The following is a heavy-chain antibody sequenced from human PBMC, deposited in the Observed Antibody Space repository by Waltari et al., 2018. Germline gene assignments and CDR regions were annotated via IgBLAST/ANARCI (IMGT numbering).Heavy chain of an antibody. D-gene: IGHD1-26*01. J-gene: IGHJ3*02. CDR2: INHSGST. V-gene: IGHV4-34*01. CDR1: GGSLTDYY. Sequence: QVQLQQWGAGLLKPSETLSLTCSVYGGSLTDYYWSWIRQSPGKGLEWIGEINHSGSTKYNPSLKSRVTISIDTSKNQFSLKLSSVTAADTAVYYCATGTFLLYAFDIWGQGTMVTVSS. CDR3: ATGTFLLYAFDI.